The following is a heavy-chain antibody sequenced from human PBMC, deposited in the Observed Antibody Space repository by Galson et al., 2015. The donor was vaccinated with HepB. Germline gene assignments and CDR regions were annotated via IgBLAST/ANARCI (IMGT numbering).Heavy chain of an antibody. Sequence: SVKVSCKASGYTLTSNGISWVRQTPRQGLEWLGWISSYGGNTKYAQKYQGRITLTRDTSTCTAYLELRSLRSDDTAVYYCARDRDYRFDFWGQGTLVTVSS. D-gene: IGHD4/OR15-4a*01. J-gene: IGHJ4*02. CDR2: ISSYGGNT. V-gene: IGHV1-18*04. CDR3: ARDRDYRFDF. CDR1: GYTLTSNG.